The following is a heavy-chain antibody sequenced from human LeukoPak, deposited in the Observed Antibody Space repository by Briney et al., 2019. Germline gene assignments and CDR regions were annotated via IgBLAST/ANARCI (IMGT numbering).Heavy chain of an antibody. J-gene: IGHJ4*02. CDR3: ISEGSQDGYTKDY. D-gene: IGHD5-24*01. CDR1: GFTFSNAW. Sequence: GGSLRLSCAASGFTFSNAWMSWVRQAPGKGLEWVGRIKKKTDSGTTDYAAPVKGRFTISRDDSKNTMYLQMNSMKTGDTAVYNCISEGSQDGYTKDYWGQGTLVTVSS. V-gene: IGHV3-15*01. CDR2: IKKKTDSGTT.